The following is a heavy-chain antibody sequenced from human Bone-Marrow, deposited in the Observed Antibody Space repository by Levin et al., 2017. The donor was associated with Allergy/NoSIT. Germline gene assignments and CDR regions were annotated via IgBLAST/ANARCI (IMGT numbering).Heavy chain of an antibody. J-gene: IGHJ6*02. V-gene: IGHV1-2*06. CDR3: ARVRSSELRSYYYYGMDV. D-gene: IGHD1-26*01. CDR1: GYTFTGYY. CDR2: INPNSGGT. Sequence: ASVKVSCKASGYTFTGYYMHWVRQAPGQGLEWMGRINPNSGGTNYAQKFQGRVTMTRDTSISTAYMELSRLRSDDTAVYYCARVRSSELRSYYYYGMDVWGQGTTVTVSS.